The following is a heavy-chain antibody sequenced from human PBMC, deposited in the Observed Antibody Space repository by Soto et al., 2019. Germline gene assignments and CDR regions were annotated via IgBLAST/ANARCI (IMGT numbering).Heavy chain of an antibody. Sequence: GGSLRLSCAASGFTFSSYSMNWVRQAPGKGLEWVSSISSSSYIYYADSVKGRFTISRDNAKNSLYLQMNSLRAEDTAVYYCASYSSGWSRWYYFDYWGQGTLVTVSS. J-gene: IGHJ4*02. CDR2: ISSSSYI. CDR1: GFTFSSYS. V-gene: IGHV3-21*01. CDR3: ASYSSGWSRWYYFDY. D-gene: IGHD6-19*01.